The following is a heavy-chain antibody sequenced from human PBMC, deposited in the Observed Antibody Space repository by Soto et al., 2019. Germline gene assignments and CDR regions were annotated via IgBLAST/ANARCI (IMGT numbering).Heavy chain of an antibody. D-gene: IGHD6-6*01. V-gene: IGHV4-59*02. CDR3: ARDAIAARQGTFDI. CDR1: GDSVTSHY. Sequence: SETLSLTCSFSGDSVTSHYFTWIRQSPEKGLEWIGYIYYSGSSNSNPSLKSRVTISVDTSKNQFSLKVSSVTAADTAVYYCARDAIAARQGTFDIWGQGTMVTVSS. J-gene: IGHJ3*02. CDR2: IYYSGSS.